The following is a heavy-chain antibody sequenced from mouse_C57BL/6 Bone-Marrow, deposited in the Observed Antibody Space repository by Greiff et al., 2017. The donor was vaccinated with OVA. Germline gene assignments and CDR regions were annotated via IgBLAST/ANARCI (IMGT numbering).Heavy chain of an antibody. Sequence: QVQLQQSGPGLVAPSQSLSITCTVSGFSLTSYGVHWVRQPPGQGLEWLVVIWSDGSTTYNSALKSRLSISKDNSKSQVFLKMNSLQTDDTAMYYCARHRYYDYDDAMDYWGQGTSVTVSS. J-gene: IGHJ4*01. CDR2: IWSDGST. V-gene: IGHV2-6-1*01. CDR1: GFSLTSYG. D-gene: IGHD2-4*01. CDR3: ARHRYYDYDDAMDY.